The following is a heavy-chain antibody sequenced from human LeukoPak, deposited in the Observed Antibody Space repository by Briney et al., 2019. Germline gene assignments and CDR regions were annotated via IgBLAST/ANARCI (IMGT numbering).Heavy chain of an antibody. Sequence: ASVKVSCKASGGTFSSYAISWVRQAPGQGLEWMGRIIPILGIANYAQKFQGRVTITADKSTSTAYMELSSLRSEDTAVYYCARDGGHNYPWRGSYIDYWGQGTLVTVSS. J-gene: IGHJ4*02. CDR2: IIPILGIA. CDR3: ARDGGHNYPWRGSYIDY. D-gene: IGHD5-24*01. CDR1: GGTFSSYA. V-gene: IGHV1-69*04.